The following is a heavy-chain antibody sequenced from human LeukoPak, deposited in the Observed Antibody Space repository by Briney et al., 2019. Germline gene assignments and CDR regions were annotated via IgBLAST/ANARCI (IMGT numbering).Heavy chain of an antibody. V-gene: IGHV3-30-3*01. CDR2: ISYDGSNK. Sequence: AGGSLRLSCAASGFTFSSYAMHWVRQAPGKGLEWVAVISYDGSNKYYADSVKGRFTISRDNSKNTLYLQMNSLRAEDTAVYYCARGSSSWLPYFDYWGQGTLVTVSS. CDR3: ARGSSSWLPYFDY. CDR1: GFTFSSYA. D-gene: IGHD6-13*01. J-gene: IGHJ4*02.